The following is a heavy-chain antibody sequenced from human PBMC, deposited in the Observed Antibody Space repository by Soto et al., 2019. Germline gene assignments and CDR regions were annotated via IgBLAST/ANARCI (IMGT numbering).Heavy chain of an antibody. CDR1: GFTFGDYA. CDR2: IKQDGSEK. Sequence: GGSLRLSCTASGFTFGDYAMSWVRQAPGKGLEWVANIKQDGSEKYYVDSVKGRFTISRDNAKNSLYLQMNSLRAEDTAVYYCARFYYDSIGYLPSPYSCYYGMYVWGQGTTLTVSS. CDR3: ARFYYDSIGYLPSPYSCYYGMYV. D-gene: IGHD3-22*01. J-gene: IGHJ6*02. V-gene: IGHV3-7*04.